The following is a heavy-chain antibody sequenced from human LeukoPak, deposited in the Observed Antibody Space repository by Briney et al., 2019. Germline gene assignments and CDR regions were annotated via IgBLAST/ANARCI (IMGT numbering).Heavy chain of an antibody. CDR2: IHPGDSDT. Sequence: GESLKISCKGSGYSFTSYWIGWVRQMPGKGLEWMGIIHPGDSDTRYSPSFQGQVTISADKSISTAYLQWSGLKASDTAMYFCARLFRDCSGGSCYPYYFDYWGQGTLVTVSS. D-gene: IGHD2-15*01. J-gene: IGHJ4*02. CDR1: GYSFTSYW. V-gene: IGHV5-51*01. CDR3: ARLFRDCSGGSCYPYYFDY.